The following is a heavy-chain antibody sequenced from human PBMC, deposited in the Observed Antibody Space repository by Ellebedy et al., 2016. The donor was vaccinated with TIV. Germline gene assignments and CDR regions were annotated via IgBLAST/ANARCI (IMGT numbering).Heavy chain of an antibody. CDR1: GFTFTTYW. CDR2: INVDGSNT. CDR3: TRDLVGATSDF. J-gene: IGHJ4*02. V-gene: IGHV3-74*01. D-gene: IGHD1-26*01. Sequence: GESLKISCAASGFTFTTYWMHWVREAPGKGLVWVSRINVDGSNTNYADSVKGRFTISRDNAKNMVYLQMNSLRAEDSAVYHCTRDLVGATSDFWGQGTPVTVSA.